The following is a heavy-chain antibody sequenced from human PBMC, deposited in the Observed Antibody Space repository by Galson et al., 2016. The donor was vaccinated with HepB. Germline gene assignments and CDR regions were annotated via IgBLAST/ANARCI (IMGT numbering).Heavy chain of an antibody. D-gene: IGHD5-18*01. V-gene: IGHV3-73*01. CDR3: TRHISRTDTAMVYGFDP. Sequence: SLRLSCAASGFTFSGSAMHWVRQASGKGLEWVGRIRSKADSYATAYAASVKGRFTISRDDSKNTAYLQMNSLKTEDTAVYYCTRHISRTDTAMVYGFDPWGQGTLVTV. J-gene: IGHJ5*02. CDR1: GFTFSGSA. CDR2: IRSKADSYAT.